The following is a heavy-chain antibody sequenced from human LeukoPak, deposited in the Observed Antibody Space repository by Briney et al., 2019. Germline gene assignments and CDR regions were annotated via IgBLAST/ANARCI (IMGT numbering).Heavy chain of an antibody. D-gene: IGHD3-10*01. V-gene: IGHV3-74*01. Sequence: GGSLRLSCAASGFTFSSNWMHWVRQAPGKGLVWVSRINSDGSSTSYADSVKGRFTISRDNAKNTLYLQMNSLRAEDTAVYYCARVYGSGSYYNVEPPFDYWGQGTLVTVSS. CDR1: GFTFSSNW. CDR2: INSDGSST. J-gene: IGHJ4*02. CDR3: ARVYGSGSYYNVEPPFDY.